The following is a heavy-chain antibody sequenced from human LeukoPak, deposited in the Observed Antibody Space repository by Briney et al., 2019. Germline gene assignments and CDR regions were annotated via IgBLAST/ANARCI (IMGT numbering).Heavy chain of an antibody. V-gene: IGHV3-53*01. CDR2: IYVSGDT. D-gene: IGHD3-16*01. CDR3: ARDRLQYFDY. Sequence: PGGSLRLSCAASGFTFSNAWMNWVRQAPGKGLEWVSLIYVSGDTYYTDSVKGRFTISRDTSENTLYLQMNSLRVEDTAVYYCARDRLQYFDYWGQGTLVTVSS. J-gene: IGHJ4*02. CDR1: GFTFSNAW.